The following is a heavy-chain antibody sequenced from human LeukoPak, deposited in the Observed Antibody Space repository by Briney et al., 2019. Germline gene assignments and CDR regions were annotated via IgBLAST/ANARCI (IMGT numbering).Heavy chain of an antibody. V-gene: IGHV3-53*01. Sequence: GGSMRLSCAASGFTVSSIHMVWVRQAPGKGLEWVSVTYTGGNSYYADSVKGRFIISRDISKNTLYLQMNSLRAEDSALYYCARGGRGSAAVVAPRSFDIWGQGTMVTVSS. CDR3: ARGGRGSAAVVAPRSFDI. CDR1: GFTVSSIH. CDR2: TYTGGNS. J-gene: IGHJ3*02. D-gene: IGHD3-22*01.